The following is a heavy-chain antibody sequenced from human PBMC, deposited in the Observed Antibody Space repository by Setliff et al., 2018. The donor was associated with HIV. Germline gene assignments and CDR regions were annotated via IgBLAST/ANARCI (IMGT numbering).Heavy chain of an antibody. D-gene: IGHD3-10*01. CDR1: GGSIYSSDYY. CDR3: ARWHPPYGFWEEDY. CDR2: IYYSGST. Sequence: KPSETLSLTCTVSGGSIYSSDYYWGWIRQPPGKGLESIGSIYYSGSTYYNPSLRSRVTISVDTSKNQFSLKLSSVTAADTAVYYCARWHPPYGFWEEDYWGQGTLVTVSS. J-gene: IGHJ4*02. V-gene: IGHV4-39*01.